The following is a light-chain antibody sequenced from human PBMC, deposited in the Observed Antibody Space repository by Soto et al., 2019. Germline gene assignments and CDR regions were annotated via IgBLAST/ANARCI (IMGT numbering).Light chain of an antibody. CDR1: QSIGHS. CDR2: DAS. V-gene: IGKV3-11*01. Sequence: EIVLTQSPAALSFSPGERATLSCRASQSIGHSLAWYQQKPGQAPRLLIYDASSKPTDIPARFTGSGSGTDFTLTISGLEADDFSVYYCQQRSSWPLTVGGGTKVEI. J-gene: IGKJ4*01. CDR3: QQRSSWPLT.